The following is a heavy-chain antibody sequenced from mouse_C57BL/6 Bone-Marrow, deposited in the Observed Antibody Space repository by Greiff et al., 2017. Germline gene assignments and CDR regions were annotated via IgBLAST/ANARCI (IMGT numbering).Heavy chain of an antibody. J-gene: IGHJ3*01. D-gene: IGHD2-3*01. CDR3: ARGGYYAWFAY. V-gene: IGHV1-82*01. Sequence: VQLQESGPELVKPGASVKISCKASGYAFSSSWMNWVKQRPGKGLEWIGRIYPGDGDTNYNGKFKGKATLTAAKSSSTAYMQLSSLTSEDSAVYFCARGGYYAWFAYWGKGTLVTVSA. CDR2: IYPGDGDT. CDR1: GYAFSSSW.